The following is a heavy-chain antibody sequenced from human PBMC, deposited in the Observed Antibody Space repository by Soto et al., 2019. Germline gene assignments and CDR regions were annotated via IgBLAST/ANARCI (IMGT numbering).Heavy chain of an antibody. V-gene: IGHV4-30-4*01. CDR3: ASEKSVVFGMAHLYWYFDL. Sequence: SETLSLTCGVSGGSINNGDYYWSWIRQPPGKGLEWIGYIYYSGSTYFNPSLKSRLSMSLDTSKNQFSLRLTSVTAADTAVYYCASEKSVVFGMAHLYWYFDLWGRGTLVTVSS. J-gene: IGHJ2*01. D-gene: IGHD3-3*01. CDR2: IYYSGST. CDR1: GGSINNGDYY.